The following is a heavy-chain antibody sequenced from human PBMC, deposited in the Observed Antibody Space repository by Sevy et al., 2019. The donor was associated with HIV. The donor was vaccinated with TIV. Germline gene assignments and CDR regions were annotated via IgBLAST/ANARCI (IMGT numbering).Heavy chain of an antibody. CDR2: INHRGST. J-gene: IGHJ4*02. Sequence: SETLSLTCAVYGESFSGYYWSWIRQPPGKGLEWIGEINHRGSTNYNPSLKSRVTISVDTSKKQFSRKVNSVAAADTAIYYCARASTTSWHRYDYWGQGTLVTVSS. CDR3: ARASTTSWHRYDY. CDR1: GESFSGYY. D-gene: IGHD2-2*01. V-gene: IGHV4-34*01.